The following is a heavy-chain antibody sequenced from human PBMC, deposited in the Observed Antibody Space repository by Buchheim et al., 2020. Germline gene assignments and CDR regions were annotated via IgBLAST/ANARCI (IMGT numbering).Heavy chain of an antibody. D-gene: IGHD5-18*01. CDR3: AKAESGYSYGCY. V-gene: IGHV3-30*18. Sequence: QVQLVESGGGVVQPGRSLRLSCAASGFTFSSYGMHWVRQAPGKGLEWVAVISYDGSNKYYADSVKGRFTISRDNSKNTLYLQMNSLRAEDTAVYYCAKAESGYSYGCYWGQGTL. CDR1: GFTFSSYG. CDR2: ISYDGSNK. J-gene: IGHJ4*02.